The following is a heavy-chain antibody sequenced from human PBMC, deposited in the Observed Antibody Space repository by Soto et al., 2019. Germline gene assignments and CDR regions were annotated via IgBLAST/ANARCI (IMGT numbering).Heavy chain of an antibody. CDR2: TRPNNGNT. J-gene: IGHJ4*02. D-gene: IGHD3-10*01. V-gene: IGHV1-18*01. CDR3: VRDLDGSGSYYTDY. CDR1: GYTFSIYG. Sequence: ASVKVSCKASGYTFSIYGINWVRQAPGQGLEWMGWTRPNNGNTKYAQNLQGRVTMTTDTSTSTAYMELRSLRPDDTAVYYCVRDLDGSGSYYTDYWGQGTLVTVSS.